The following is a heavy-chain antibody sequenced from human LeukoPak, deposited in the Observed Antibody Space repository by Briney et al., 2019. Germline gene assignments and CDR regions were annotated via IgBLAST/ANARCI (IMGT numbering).Heavy chain of an antibody. CDR3: ARLTPAAGRLYFVD. Sequence: PGGSLRLSCAAPGFTVNSNYLSWVRQAPGKVLEWVSTLYNTGNTYYANSVKGRFSISRDNSKNTLFLQMNSLRAEDTAVYYCARLTPAAGRLYFVDWGPGTLVTVSS. V-gene: IGHV3-53*01. D-gene: IGHD6-13*01. J-gene: IGHJ4*02. CDR1: GFTVNSNY. CDR2: LYNTGNT.